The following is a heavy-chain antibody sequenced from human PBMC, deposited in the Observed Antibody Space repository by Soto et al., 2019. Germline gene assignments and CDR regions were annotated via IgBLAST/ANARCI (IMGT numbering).Heavy chain of an antibody. Sequence: GSLRLSCAASGFTFSTYSLNWVREAPGKGLERVSSISSSISYIYYADAVKGRFTISRDNAKNSLYLQMNSLRAEDTAVYYCARYDSSGYYWPYYYYGMDVWGQGT. CDR3: ARYDSSGYYWPYYYYGMDV. D-gene: IGHD3-22*01. J-gene: IGHJ6*02. CDR2: ISSSISYI. V-gene: IGHV3-21*01. CDR1: GFTFSTYS.